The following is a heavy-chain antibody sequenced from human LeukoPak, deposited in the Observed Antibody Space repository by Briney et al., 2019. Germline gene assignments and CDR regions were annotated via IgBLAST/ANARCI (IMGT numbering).Heavy chain of an antibody. Sequence: GGSLRLSCAASGFSFSTYWMSWVRQTPEKGLEFVANIDQGGSVRNYMDSLKGRCTISRDNAKKSLYLEINSLRADDTAVYYCARDPESSSFCLWGRGALVTVSS. CDR2: IDQGGSVR. CDR3: ARDPESSSFCL. J-gene: IGHJ4*02. CDR1: GFSFSTYW. D-gene: IGHD6-6*01. V-gene: IGHV3-7*01.